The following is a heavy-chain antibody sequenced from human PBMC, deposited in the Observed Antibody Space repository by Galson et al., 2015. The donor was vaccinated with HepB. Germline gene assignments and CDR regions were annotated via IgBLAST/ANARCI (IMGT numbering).Heavy chain of an antibody. CDR2: ISYDGSNK. CDR3: AKDSHYVLLWFREPISAHFDY. D-gene: IGHD3-10*01. V-gene: IGHV3-30*18. J-gene: IGHJ4*02. CDR1: GFTFSSYG. Sequence: SLRLSCAASGFTFSSYGMHWVRQAPGKGLEWVAVISYDGSNKYYADSVKGRFTISRDNSKNTLYLQMNSLRAEDTAVYYCAKDSHYVLLWFREPISAHFDYWGQGTLVTVSS.